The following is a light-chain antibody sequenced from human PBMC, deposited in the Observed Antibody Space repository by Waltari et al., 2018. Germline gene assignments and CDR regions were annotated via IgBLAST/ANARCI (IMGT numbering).Light chain of an antibody. V-gene: IGLV2-14*03. CDR3: TSYRSTNTRVI. CDR1: NGDVGGYYC. J-gene: IGLJ2*01. Sequence: QSALTQPASVSGSPGQSITISCTGINGDVGGYYCVSWYQQYPGKAPKLLIYDVSHRPSGVSSRFSASKSGNTASLTISGLQTEDEADYYCTSYRSTNTRVIFGGGTKLAVL. CDR2: DVS.